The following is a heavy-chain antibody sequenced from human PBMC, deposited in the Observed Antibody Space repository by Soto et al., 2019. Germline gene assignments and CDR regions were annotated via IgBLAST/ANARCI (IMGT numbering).Heavy chain of an antibody. V-gene: IGHV1-69*13. CDR2: IIPIFGTA. CDR3: ARGRAGCSGGSCYPNYYGMDA. D-gene: IGHD2-15*01. Sequence: ASVKVSCKASGGTFSSYAISWVRQAPGQGLEWMGGIIPIFGTANYAQKFQGRVTITADESTSTAYMELSSLRSEDTAVYYCARGRAGCSGGSCYPNYYGMDAWGQGTTVTVSS. CDR1: GGTFSSYA. J-gene: IGHJ6*02.